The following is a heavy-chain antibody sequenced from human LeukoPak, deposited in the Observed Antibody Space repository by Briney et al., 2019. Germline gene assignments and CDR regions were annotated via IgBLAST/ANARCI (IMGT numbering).Heavy chain of an antibody. V-gene: IGHV3-21*04. J-gene: IGHJ4*02. CDR2: ISGSSSYI. CDR3: ARDGHTGSSSWYDPLDY. D-gene: IGHD6-13*01. CDR1: GFTFSSYS. Sequence: GGSLRLSCAASGFTFSSYSMNWVRQAPGKGLEWVSSISGSSSYIYYADSVKGRFTISRDNAKNSLYLQMNSLRAEDTALYYCARDGHTGSSSWYDPLDYWGQGTLVTVSS.